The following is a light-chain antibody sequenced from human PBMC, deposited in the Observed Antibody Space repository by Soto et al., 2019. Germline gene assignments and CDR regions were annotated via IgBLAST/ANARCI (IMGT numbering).Light chain of an antibody. CDR2: DVS. J-gene: IGLJ1*01. Sequence: QSALTQPASVSGSPGQSITISCTGTSSDVGGYNYVSWYQQYPGKAPKLMIYDVSNRPSGVSNRFSGSKSGNTAPLTISGLQAEDEAAYYCSSYTSSSPYVFGTGTKLTVL. CDR3: SSYTSSSPYV. V-gene: IGLV2-14*01. CDR1: SSDVGGYNY.